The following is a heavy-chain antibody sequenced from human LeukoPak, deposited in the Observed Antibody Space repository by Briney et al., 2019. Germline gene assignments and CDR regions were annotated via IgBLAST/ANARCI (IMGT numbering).Heavy chain of an antibody. CDR1: GFTFTSHG. D-gene: IGHD3-10*01. J-gene: IGHJ6*02. Sequence: ASVKVSCKASGFTFTSHGISWVRQAPGQGLEWMGWITGYNNNKQYPQKFQGRVTMTTDTSTSTAYMELTSLRSDDTAVYYCASLMVSYNYCGLDVWGQGTTVTVSS. CDR3: ASLMVSYNYCGLDV. V-gene: IGHV1-18*01. CDR2: ITGYNNNK.